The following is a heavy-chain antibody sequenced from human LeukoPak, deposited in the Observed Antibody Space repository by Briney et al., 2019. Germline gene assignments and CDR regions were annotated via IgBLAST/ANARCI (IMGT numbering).Heavy chain of an antibody. CDR1: GFTFSSYE. D-gene: IGHD3-22*01. Sequence: GGSLRLSCAASGFTFSSYEMNWVRQDPGKGLEWVSYISSSGSTIYYADSVKGRFTISRDNAKNSLYLQMNSLRAEDTAVYYCARDKEGLDYYDSSGYDYWGQGTLVTVSS. CDR2: ISSSGSTI. CDR3: ARDKEGLDYYDSSGYDY. V-gene: IGHV3-48*03. J-gene: IGHJ4*02.